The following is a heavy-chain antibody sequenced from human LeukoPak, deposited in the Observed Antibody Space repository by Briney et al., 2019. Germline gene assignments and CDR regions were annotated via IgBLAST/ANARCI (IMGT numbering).Heavy chain of an antibody. Sequence: PSETLSLTCTVSGGSISSYYWSWIRQPAGKGLEWIGRIYTSGSTNYNPSLKSRVTMSVDTSKNQFSLKLSSVTAADTAVYYCAREYSSGWYRNYYYYGMDVWGQGTTVTVSS. CDR3: AREYSSGWYRNYYYYGMDV. CDR1: GGSISSYY. V-gene: IGHV4-4*07. D-gene: IGHD6-19*01. J-gene: IGHJ6*02. CDR2: IYTSGST.